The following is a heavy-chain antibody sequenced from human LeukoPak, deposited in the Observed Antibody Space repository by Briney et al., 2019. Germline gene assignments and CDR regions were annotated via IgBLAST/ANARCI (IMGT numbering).Heavy chain of an antibody. J-gene: IGHJ5*02. CDR2: IYYSGST. CDR1: GGSISSYS. D-gene: IGHD3-10*01. CDR3: ARDLSGDWFDP. Sequence: MASETLSLTCTVSGGSISSYSWSWIRQPPGKGLEWIGYIYYSGSTNYNPSLKSRVTISVDTSKNQFSLKLSSVTAADTAVYYCARDLSGDWFDPWGQGTLVTVSS. V-gene: IGHV4-59*01.